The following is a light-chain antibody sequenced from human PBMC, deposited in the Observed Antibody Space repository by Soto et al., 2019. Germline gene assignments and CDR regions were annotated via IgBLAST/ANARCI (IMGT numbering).Light chain of an antibody. J-gene: IGKJ4*01. CDR3: QQYGSSPLT. CDR1: QSVSSNY. V-gene: IGKV3-20*01. CDR2: GAS. Sequence: EIVLTQSPGTLSLSPEARAPLSCRASQSVSSNYLGWYQQKPGQAPRLLIYGASSRATGIPDRFSGSGSGTDFTLTIRRLEPEDFAVYYCQQYGSSPLTFGGGTKVDIK.